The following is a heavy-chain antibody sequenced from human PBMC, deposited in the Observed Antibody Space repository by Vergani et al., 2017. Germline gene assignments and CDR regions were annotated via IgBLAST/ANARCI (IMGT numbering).Heavy chain of an antibody. D-gene: IGHD1-7*01. V-gene: IGHV1-24*01. CDR1: GYTLTELS. J-gene: IGHJ6*02. CDR2: FDPEDGET. CDR3: ARQELELRFSYYYYGMDV. Sequence: QVQLVQSGAEVKKPGASVKVSCKVSGYTLTELSMHWVRQAPGKGLEWMGGFDPEDGETIYAQKFQGRVTMTEDTSTDTAYMELSSLRSEDTAVYYCARQELELRFSYYYYGMDVWGQGTTVTVSS.